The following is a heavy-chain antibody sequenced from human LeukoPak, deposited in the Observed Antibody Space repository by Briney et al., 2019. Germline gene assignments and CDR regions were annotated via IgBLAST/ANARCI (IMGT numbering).Heavy chain of an antibody. CDR2: INHSGST. CDR3: ARAVSWFGELLALFDY. J-gene: IGHJ4*02. V-gene: IGHV4-34*01. D-gene: IGHD3-10*01. Sequence: SETLSLTCAVYGGSFSGYYWSRIRQPPGKGLEWIGEINHSGSTNYNPSLKSRVTISVDTSKNQFSLKLSSVTAADTAVYYCARAVSWFGELLALFDYWGQGTLVTVSS. CDR1: GGSFSGYY.